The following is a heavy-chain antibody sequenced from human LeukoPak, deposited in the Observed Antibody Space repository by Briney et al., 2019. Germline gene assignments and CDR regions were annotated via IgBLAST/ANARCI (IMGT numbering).Heavy chain of an antibody. CDR3: AELGITMIGGV. D-gene: IGHD3-10*02. Sequence: GGSLTLSCAASGFSFLSYSMNWVRQAPGKGLEWVSYISSSGSTIYYADSVKGRFTISRDNAKNSLYLQMNSLRAEDTAVYYCAELGITMIGGVWGKGTTVTISS. V-gene: IGHV3-48*04. CDR2: ISSSGSTI. J-gene: IGHJ6*04. CDR1: GFSFLSYS.